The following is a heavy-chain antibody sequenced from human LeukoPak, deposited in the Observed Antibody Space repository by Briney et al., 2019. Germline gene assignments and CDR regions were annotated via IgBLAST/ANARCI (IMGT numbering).Heavy chain of an antibody. Sequence: GGSLRLSCAASGFTFRNHAMHWVRQGPGKGPEWLAVISFDGVNIYYADSVKGRFTISRDNSKDTLFLQMNSLKTEDTAVYYCTTVVSGYEGAPDYWGQGTLVTVSS. V-gene: IGHV3-30-3*01. CDR2: ISFDGVNI. CDR1: GFTFRNHA. J-gene: IGHJ4*02. CDR3: TTVVSGYEGAPDY. D-gene: IGHD5-12*01.